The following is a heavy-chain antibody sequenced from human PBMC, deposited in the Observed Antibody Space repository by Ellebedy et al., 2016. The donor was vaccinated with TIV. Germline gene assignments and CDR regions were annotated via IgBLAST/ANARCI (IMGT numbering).Heavy chain of an antibody. V-gene: IGHV3-74*01. Sequence: GESLKISCAASEFTFSSSWIHWVRQGPGKGLVWVSRIHSDGSSTSYADSVKGRFTISRDNAKNTLYLQMNSLRADDTAVYYCARSYDSRGYRGVGMDVWGQGTTVTVSS. CDR2: IHSDGSST. CDR1: EFTFSSSW. CDR3: ARSYDSRGYRGVGMDV. D-gene: IGHD3-22*01. J-gene: IGHJ6*02.